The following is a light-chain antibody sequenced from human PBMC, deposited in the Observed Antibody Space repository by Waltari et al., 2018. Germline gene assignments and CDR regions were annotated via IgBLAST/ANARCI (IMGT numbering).Light chain of an antibody. J-gene: IGLJ3*02. CDR1: SSNIGENF. Sequence: QSVLTQPPSASGTPGQTVTISCSGGSSNIGENFVPWYHQLPGAAPKLLIYGGDQRPSGVPDRFSGSTSGTSASLAISGLRSEDEAEYYCAAWDDSLSGWLFGGGTNLTVL. CDR3: AAWDDSLSGWL. V-gene: IGLV1-47*01. CDR2: GGD.